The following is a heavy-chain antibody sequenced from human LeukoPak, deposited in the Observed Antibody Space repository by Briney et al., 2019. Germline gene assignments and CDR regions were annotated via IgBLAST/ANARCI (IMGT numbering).Heavy chain of an antibody. CDR3: SRASPVTAILL. V-gene: IGHV1-46*01. J-gene: IGHJ4*02. CDR2: INPSGGST. D-gene: IGHD2-21*02. CDR1: GYTFTRYY. Sequence: AASVKVSCKASGYTFTRYYMHWVRQAPGQGLKWMGIINPSGGSTSYAQKFQGRVTMTRDMSTSTVYMELSSLRSEDTAVYYCSRASPVTAILLWGQGTLVTVSS.